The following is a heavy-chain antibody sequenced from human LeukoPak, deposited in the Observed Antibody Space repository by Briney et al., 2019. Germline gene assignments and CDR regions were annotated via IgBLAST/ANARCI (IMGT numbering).Heavy chain of an antibody. CDR1: GFIFRECA. CDR3: TRDGGSWSHLDY. D-gene: IGHD1-26*01. J-gene: IGHJ4*02. Sequence: PGGPLTLPCEGSGFIFRECAIHWVRQASGKGLEWVGRIDTRGKGSATAYAASVRGRFTLSRDDSKSTAYLQMSSLKTEDTAAYFCTRDGGSWSHLDYWGQGVLVTVSS. V-gene: IGHV3-73*01. CDR2: IDTRGKGSAT.